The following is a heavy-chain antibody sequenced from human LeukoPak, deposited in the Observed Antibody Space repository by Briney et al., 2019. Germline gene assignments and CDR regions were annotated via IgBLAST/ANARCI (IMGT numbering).Heavy chain of an antibody. D-gene: IGHD1-26*01. V-gene: IGHV4-59*01. J-gene: IGHJ4*02. CDR3: AREFDVGAPFDY. Sequence: SETLSLTCTVSGGSISSYYWSWIRQPPGKGLEWIGEINHSGSTNYNPSLKSRVTISVDTSKNQFSLKLSSVTAADTAVYYCAREFDVGAPFDYWGQGTLVTVSS. CDR1: GGSISSYY. CDR2: INHSGST.